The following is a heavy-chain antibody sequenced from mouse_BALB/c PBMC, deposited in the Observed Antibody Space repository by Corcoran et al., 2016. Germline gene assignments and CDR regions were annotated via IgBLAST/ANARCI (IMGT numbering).Heavy chain of an antibody. CDR1: GFTFSGFW. CDR2: INSDGSAI. J-gene: IGHJ1*01. D-gene: IGHD1-3*01. Sequence: EVQLLETGGGLVQPGGSRGLSCEGSGFTFSGFWMSWVRQTPGKTLEWIGDINSDGSAINYAPSIKDRFTIFRDNDKSTLYLQMSNVRSEDTATYYCASGNYWYFDVWGAGTTVTVSS. V-gene: IGHV11-2*02. CDR3: ASGNYWYFDV.